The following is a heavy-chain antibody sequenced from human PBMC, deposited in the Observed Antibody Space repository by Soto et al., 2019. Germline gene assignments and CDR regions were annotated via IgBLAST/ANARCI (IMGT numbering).Heavy chain of an antibody. V-gene: IGHV3-11*06. Sequence: PGGSLRLSCAASGFTFSDYYMSWIRQAPGKGLEWVSYISSSSSYTNYADSVKGRFTISRDNAKNSLYLQMNSLRAEDTAVYYCARVRGYYDSSGYKVSNYYFDYWGQGTLVTVSS. J-gene: IGHJ4*02. CDR1: GFTFSDYY. D-gene: IGHD3-22*01. CDR2: ISSSSSYT. CDR3: ARVRGYYDSSGYKVSNYYFDY.